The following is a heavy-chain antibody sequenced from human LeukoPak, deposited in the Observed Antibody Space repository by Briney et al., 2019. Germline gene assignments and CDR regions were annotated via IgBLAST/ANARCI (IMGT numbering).Heavy chain of an antibody. V-gene: IGHV3-23*01. Sequence: GGSLRLSCAASGFTFSSYAMSWVRQAPGKGLEWVSAISGSGGSTYYADSVKGRFTISRDNSKNTLYLQMNSLRAEDTAVYYCAKGVYYYDSSGYYYDYWGLGTLVAVSS. J-gene: IGHJ4*02. CDR3: AKGVYYYDSSGYYYDY. CDR1: GFTFSSYA. CDR2: ISGSGGST. D-gene: IGHD3-22*01.